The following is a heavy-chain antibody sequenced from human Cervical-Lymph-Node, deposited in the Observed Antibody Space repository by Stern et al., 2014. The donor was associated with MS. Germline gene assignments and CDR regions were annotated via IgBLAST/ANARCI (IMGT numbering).Heavy chain of an antibody. CDR3: ARGYYDSSGYYLYAFDI. CDR2: IWDDGSNK. D-gene: IGHD3-22*01. J-gene: IGHJ3*02. V-gene: IGHV3-33*01. CDR1: GFTFSSYG. Sequence: VQLVESGGGVVQPGRSLRLSCAASGFTFSSYGMHWVRQAPGKGLEWVAVIWDDGSNKYYADSVKGRFTISRDNSKNTLYLQMNSLRAEDTAVYYCARGYYDSSGYYLYAFDIWGQGTMVTVSS.